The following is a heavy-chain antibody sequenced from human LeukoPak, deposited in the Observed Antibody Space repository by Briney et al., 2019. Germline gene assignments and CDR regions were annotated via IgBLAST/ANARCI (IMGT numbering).Heavy chain of an antibody. D-gene: IGHD3-22*01. Sequence: ASVKVSCKASGYTFTGYYMHWVRQAPGQGLEGMGRINPNSGGTNYAQKFQGRVTMTRDTSISTAYMELSRLRSADTAVYYCAREEGGYYDSSGPSDYWGQGTLVTVSS. CDR2: INPNSGGT. CDR3: AREEGGYYDSSGPSDY. CDR1: GYTFTGYY. V-gene: IGHV1-2*06. J-gene: IGHJ4*02.